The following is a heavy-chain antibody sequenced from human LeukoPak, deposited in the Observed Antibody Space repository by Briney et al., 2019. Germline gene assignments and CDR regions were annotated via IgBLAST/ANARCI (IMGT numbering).Heavy chain of an antibody. V-gene: IGHV3-53*01. CDR2: IYSGGST. D-gene: IGHD3-3*01. Sequence: GGSLRLSCAASGFTVSSNYMSWVRQAPGKGLEWVSVIYSGGSTYYADSVKGRFTISRDNSKNTLYLQMNSLRAEDTAVYYCARGITIFGVVINAFDIWGQGTMVTVSS. CDR1: GFTVSSNY. CDR3: ARGITIFGVVINAFDI. J-gene: IGHJ3*02.